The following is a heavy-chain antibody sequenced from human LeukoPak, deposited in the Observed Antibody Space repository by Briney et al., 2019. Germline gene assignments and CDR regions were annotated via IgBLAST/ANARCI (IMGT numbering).Heavy chain of an antibody. V-gene: IGHV1-69*13. Sequence: ASVKVSCKASGYTFTSYGISWVRQAPGQGLEWMGGIIPIFGTANYAQKFQGRVTITADESTSTAYMELSSLRSEDTAVYYCARDPLVRGVIMPYYYYYGMDVWGQGTTVTVSS. CDR2: IIPIFGTA. D-gene: IGHD3-10*01. J-gene: IGHJ6*02. CDR1: GYTFTSYG. CDR3: ARDPLVRGVIMPYYYYYGMDV.